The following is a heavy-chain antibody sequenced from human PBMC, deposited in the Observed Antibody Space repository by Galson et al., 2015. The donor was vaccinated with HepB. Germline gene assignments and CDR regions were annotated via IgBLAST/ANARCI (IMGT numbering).Heavy chain of an antibody. D-gene: IGHD3-22*01. CDR3: ARGEYYYDPRGYYGMDV. CDR1: GFPFSSYS. V-gene: IGHV3-48*02. J-gene: IGHJ6*02. Sequence: SLRLSCAASGFPFSSYSMNWVRQAPGKGLEWVSYISSSSSTIYYADSVKGRFTISRDNAKNSLYLQMNSLRDEDTAVYYCARGEYYYDPRGYYGMDVWGQGTTVTVSS. CDR2: ISSSSSTI.